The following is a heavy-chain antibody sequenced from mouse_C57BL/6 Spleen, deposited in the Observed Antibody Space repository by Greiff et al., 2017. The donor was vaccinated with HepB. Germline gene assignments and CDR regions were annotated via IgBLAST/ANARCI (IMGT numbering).Heavy chain of an antibody. CDR1: GYTFTSYW. D-gene: IGHD1-1*01. CDR3: ARLDLPITTVVAVDY. V-gene: IGHV1-69*01. Sequence: QVQLQQPGAELVMPGASVKLSCKASGYTFTSYWMHWVKQRPGQGLEWIGEIDPSDSYTNYNQKFKGKSTLTVDKSSSTAYMQLSSLTSEDSAVYYCARLDLPITTVVAVDYWGQGTTLTVSS. CDR2: IDPSDSYT. J-gene: IGHJ2*01.